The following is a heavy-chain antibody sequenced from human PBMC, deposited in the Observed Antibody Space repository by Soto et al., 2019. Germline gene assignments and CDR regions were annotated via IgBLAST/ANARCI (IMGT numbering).Heavy chain of an antibody. Sequence: ASVKVSCKASGYTFTGYYTHWVRQAPGQGLEWMGWINPNSGGTNYAQKFQGWVTMTRDTSISTAYMELSRLRSDDAAVYYCARGSPVHYYDSSGYFDYWGQGTLVTVSS. J-gene: IGHJ4*02. CDR3: ARGSPVHYYDSSGYFDY. D-gene: IGHD3-22*01. V-gene: IGHV1-2*04. CDR2: INPNSGGT. CDR1: GYTFTGYY.